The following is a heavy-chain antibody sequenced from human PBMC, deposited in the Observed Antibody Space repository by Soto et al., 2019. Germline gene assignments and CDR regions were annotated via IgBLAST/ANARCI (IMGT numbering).Heavy chain of an antibody. CDR1: GFTFSSYG. V-gene: IGHV3-30*18. Sequence: QVQLVESGGGVVQPGRSLRLSCAASGFTFSSYGMHWVRQAPGKGLEWVAVISYDGSNKYYADSVKGRFTISRDNSKNTLYLQMNSLRAEDTAVYYCAKDPSGCSGGSCYDWFDPWGQGTLVTVSS. D-gene: IGHD2-15*01. CDR2: ISYDGSNK. CDR3: AKDPSGCSGGSCYDWFDP. J-gene: IGHJ5*02.